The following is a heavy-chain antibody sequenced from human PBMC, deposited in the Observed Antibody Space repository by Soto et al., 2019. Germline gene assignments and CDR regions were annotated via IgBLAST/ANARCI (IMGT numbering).Heavy chain of an antibody. CDR1: GFTFRNNV. D-gene: IGHD2-8*01. CDR3: AKNGLDNSPSAIDS. J-gene: IGHJ4*02. CDR2: ITGSGRDT. Sequence: GGSLRLACAASGFTFRNNVLSWVRQAPGKGLDWVSGITGSGRDTYYADSVKGRFTISRDNSKNMVFLQMNSLRAEDTALYYCAKNGLDNSPSAIDSWGPGTLVTVSS. V-gene: IGHV3-23*01.